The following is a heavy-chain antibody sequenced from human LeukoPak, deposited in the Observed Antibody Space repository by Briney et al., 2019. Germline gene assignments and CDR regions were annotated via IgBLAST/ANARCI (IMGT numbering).Heavy chain of an antibody. J-gene: IGHJ4*02. CDR2: VNPNSGAT. Sequence: ASVKVSCKASGYTFTVYYIQWVRQAPGQGLEWMGWVNPNSGATNNAQKFQGRVTVTRDTSSSTAYMEVYLQMNSVTAGDYCANFVLGSGIFLFDSWGQGTLVIVSS. CDR1: GYTFTVYY. D-gene: IGHD3-10*01. V-gene: IGHV1-2*02. CDR3: ANFVLGSGIFLFDS.